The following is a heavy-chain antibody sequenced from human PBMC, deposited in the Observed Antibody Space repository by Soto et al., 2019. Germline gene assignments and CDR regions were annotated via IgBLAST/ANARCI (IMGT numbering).Heavy chain of an antibody. J-gene: IGHJ1*01. V-gene: IGHV1-69*04. CDR1: GGTCSSYT. Sequence: ASVKVSCKASGGTCSSYTISWVRQAPGQGLEWMGRIIPILGIANYAQKFQGRVTITADKSTSTAYMELSSLRSEDTAVYYCARENSAYCGGDCYPPAEYFQHWGQGTLVTVSS. D-gene: IGHD2-21*01. CDR2: IIPILGIA. CDR3: ARENSAYCGGDCYPPAEYFQH.